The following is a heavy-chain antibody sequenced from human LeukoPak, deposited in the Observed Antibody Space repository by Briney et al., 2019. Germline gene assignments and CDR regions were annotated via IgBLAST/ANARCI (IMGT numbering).Heavy chain of an antibody. CDR3: ARGWDYYGSGSYPGFDY. CDR2: ISSSSSYI. Sequence: SPGGSLRLSCAASGFTFSSYSMNWVRQAPGKGLEWVLSISSSSSYIYYADSVKGRFTISRDNAKNSLYLQMNSLRAEDTAVYYCARGWDYYGSGSYPGFDYWGQGTLVTVSS. J-gene: IGHJ4*02. CDR1: GFTFSSYS. D-gene: IGHD3-10*01. V-gene: IGHV3-21*01.